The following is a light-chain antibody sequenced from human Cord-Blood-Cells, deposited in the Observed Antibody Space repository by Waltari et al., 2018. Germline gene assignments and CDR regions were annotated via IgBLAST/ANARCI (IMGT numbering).Light chain of an antibody. CDR2: AAS. CDR3: QQSYSTPIT. CDR1: QSISSY. V-gene: IGKV1-39*01. J-gene: IGKJ5*01. Sequence: DIQMTQSPSSLSASVGDRVTITCRASQSISSYLNWYQQKPGKAPKLLIYAASSLQSGVRSRFSGSGSVTDFTLTISIQQPEDFATYYCQQSYSTPITFGQGPRLEIK.